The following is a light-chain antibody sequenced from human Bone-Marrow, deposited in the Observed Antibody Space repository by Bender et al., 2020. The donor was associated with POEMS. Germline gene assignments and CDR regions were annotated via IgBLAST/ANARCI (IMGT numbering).Light chain of an antibody. V-gene: IGLV3-21*01. Sequence: SYVLTQPPSVSVAPRETAQITCGGDNIGSKSVHWYQQLPGRAPKLLIYGNYQRPSGVPDRFSGSKSGNTASLTISGLQAEDEADYYCCSFVRSGSWVFGGGTKLTV. CDR2: GNY. CDR3: CSFVRSGSWV. J-gene: IGLJ3*02. CDR1: NIGSKS.